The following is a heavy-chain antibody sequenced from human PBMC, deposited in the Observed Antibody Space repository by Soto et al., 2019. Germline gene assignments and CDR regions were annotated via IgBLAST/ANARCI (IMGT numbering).Heavy chain of an antibody. J-gene: IGHJ5*02. Sequence: SETLSLTCIVSGASISTGGYSWSWIRQPPGKGPEWIGYIYESGRTYYKPSLKSRASISMDESRNQVSVRLTSVTAADTAVYFCARGDRYSGSFSDYFDPWGQGTLVTVSS. D-gene: IGHD1-26*01. V-gene: IGHV4-30-2*01. CDR1: GASISTGGYS. CDR2: IYESGRT. CDR3: ARGDRYSGSFSDYFDP.